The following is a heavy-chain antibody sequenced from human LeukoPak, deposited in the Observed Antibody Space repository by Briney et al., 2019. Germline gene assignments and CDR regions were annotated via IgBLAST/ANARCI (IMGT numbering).Heavy chain of an antibody. CDR3: AKGSYSSSSGYYYYGMDV. V-gene: IGHV3-23*01. CDR2: ISGSGGST. J-gene: IGHJ6*02. D-gene: IGHD6-6*01. CDR1: GFTFSSYA. Sequence: GGSLRLSCAASGFTFSSYAMSWVRQAPGKGLEWVSAISGSGGSTYYADSVKGRFTISRDNSKNTLYLQMNRLRAEDTAVYYCAKGSYSSSSGYYYYGMDVWGQGATVTVSS.